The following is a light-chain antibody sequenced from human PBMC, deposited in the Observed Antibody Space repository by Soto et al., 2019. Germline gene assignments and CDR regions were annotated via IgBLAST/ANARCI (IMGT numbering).Light chain of an antibody. V-gene: IGKV3-20*01. CDR2: DAS. J-gene: IGKJ1*01. CDR3: QQYGNSPQT. Sequence: EIVMTQSPATLSVSPGARATLSCRASQSVGSDLVWYRQKPGQAPRLLIYDASSRATGIPDRFSGSGSGTDFTLTISRFEPEDFAVYFCQQYGNSPQTFGPGTKVDIK. CDR1: QSVGSD.